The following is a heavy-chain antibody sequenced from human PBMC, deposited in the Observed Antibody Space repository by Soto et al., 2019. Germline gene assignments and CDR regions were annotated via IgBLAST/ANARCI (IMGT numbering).Heavy chain of an antibody. V-gene: IGHV4-61*01. J-gene: IGHJ6*01. Sequence: TSETLSLSCTFSDGSVSSGSYSWSWIRQPPGKGLEWIGYIYYSGSTNYNPSLKSRVTISVDTSKNQFSLKLSSVTAADTAVYYCARGGIVVVPAAIYYYGMGVWGQGTTVTVSS. D-gene: IGHD2-2*01. CDR2: IYYSGST. CDR1: DGSVSSGSYS. CDR3: ARGGIVVVPAAIYYYGMGV.